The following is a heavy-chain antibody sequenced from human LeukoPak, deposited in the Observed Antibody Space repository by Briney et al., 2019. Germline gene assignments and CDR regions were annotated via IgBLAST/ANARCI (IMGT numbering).Heavy chain of an antibody. CDR3: ARFESVVVPAATGFDY. J-gene: IGHJ4*02. V-gene: IGHV1-2*02. Sequence: GASVKVSCKASGYTFTGYYMHWVRQAPGQGLEWMGWINPNSGGTNYAQKSQGRVTMTRDTSISTAYMELSRLRSDDTAVYYCARFESVVVPAATGFDYWGQGTLVTVSS. CDR2: INPNSGGT. D-gene: IGHD2-2*01. CDR1: GYTFTGYY.